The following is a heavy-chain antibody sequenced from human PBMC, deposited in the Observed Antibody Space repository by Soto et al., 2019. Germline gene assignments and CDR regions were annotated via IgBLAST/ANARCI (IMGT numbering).Heavy chain of an antibody. V-gene: IGHV4-59*08. J-gene: IGHJ4*02. CDR2: IYYSGST. Sequence: SETLSLTCTVSGGSISSYYWSWIRQPPGKGLEWIGYIYYSGSTNYNPSLKSRVTISVDTSKNQFSLKLSSVTAADTAVYYCATHPGRNGYVAYWGQGTLVTVSS. D-gene: IGHD2-8*01. CDR1: GGSISSYY. CDR3: ATHPGRNGYVAY.